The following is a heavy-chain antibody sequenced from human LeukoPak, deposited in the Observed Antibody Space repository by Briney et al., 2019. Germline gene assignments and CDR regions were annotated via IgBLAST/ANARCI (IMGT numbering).Heavy chain of an antibody. V-gene: IGHV4-59*10. CDR1: GGSFSGYY. Sequence: PSETLSLTCAVYGGSFSGYYWSWIRQPAGKGLEWIGRISSSGSTNYNPSLKSRVTISVDTSKNQFSLKLSSVTAADTAVYYCARQVYSASSVDYWGQGTLATVSS. J-gene: IGHJ4*02. CDR2: ISSSGST. CDR3: ARQVYSASSVDY. D-gene: IGHD6-6*01.